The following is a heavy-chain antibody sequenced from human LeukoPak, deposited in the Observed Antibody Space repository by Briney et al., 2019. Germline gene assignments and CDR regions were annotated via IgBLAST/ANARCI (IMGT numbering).Heavy chain of an antibody. CDR1: GYTFTGYY. CDR3: ARDYSPYCSSPSCKTAHDI. D-gene: IGHD2-2*01. Sequence: GASVKVSCKASGYTFTGYYMHWVRQAPGQGLEWMGWINPNSGSTNYAQKFQGRVTMTRDTSISTAYMELSRLRSDDTAVYYCARDYSPYCSSPSCKTAHDIWGKGKMVTVSS. CDR2: INPNSGST. V-gene: IGHV1-2*02. J-gene: IGHJ3*02.